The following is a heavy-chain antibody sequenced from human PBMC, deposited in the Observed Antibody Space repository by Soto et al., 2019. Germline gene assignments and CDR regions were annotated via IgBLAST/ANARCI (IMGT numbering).Heavy chain of an antibody. Sequence: PSETLSLTCTVSGGSISSGDYYWSWIRQPPGKGLEWIGYIYYSGSTYYNPSLKSRVTISVDTSKNQFSLKLSSVTAADTAVYYCDRNPSGSYTHYYYYEGMDVWGQGTTVTVSS. CDR1: GGSISSGDYY. J-gene: IGHJ6*02. CDR3: DRNPSGSYTHYYYYEGMDV. D-gene: IGHD1-26*01. CDR2: IYYSGST. V-gene: IGHV4-30-4*01.